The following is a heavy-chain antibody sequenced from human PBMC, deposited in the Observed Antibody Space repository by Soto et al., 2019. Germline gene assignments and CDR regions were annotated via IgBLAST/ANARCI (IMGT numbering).Heavy chain of an antibody. V-gene: IGHV1-69*13. Sequence: SVKVSCKASGGTFSSYAISWVRQAPGQGLEWMGGIIPIFGTANYAQKFQGRVTITADESTSTAYMELSSLRSEDTAVYYCARESVDGRAFDYWGQGTLVTVSS. J-gene: IGHJ4*02. CDR2: IIPIFGTA. CDR3: ARESVDGRAFDY. CDR1: GGTFSSYA. D-gene: IGHD6-19*01.